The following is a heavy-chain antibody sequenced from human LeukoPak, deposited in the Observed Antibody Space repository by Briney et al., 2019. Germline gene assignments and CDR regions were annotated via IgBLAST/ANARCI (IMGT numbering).Heavy chain of an antibody. V-gene: IGHV3-9*01. CDR3: AKATYSDILTGYYQFDY. J-gene: IGHJ4*02. D-gene: IGHD3-9*01. CDR1: GFTFDDYA. Sequence: GGSLRLSCAASGFTFDDYAMHWVRQAPGKGLEWVSGISWNSGSIGYADSVKGRFTISRDNAKNSLYLQMNSLRLEDTALYYCAKATYSDILTGYYQFDYWGQGTLVTVSP. CDR2: ISWNSGSI.